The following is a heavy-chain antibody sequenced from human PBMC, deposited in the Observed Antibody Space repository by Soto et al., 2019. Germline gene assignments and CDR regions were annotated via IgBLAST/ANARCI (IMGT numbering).Heavy chain of an antibody. CDR1: GGTFSSYA. CDR3: ARTPVGATYYYYGMDV. V-gene: IGHV1-69*13. Sequence: ASVKVSCQASGGTFSSYAISWVRQAPGQGLEWMGGIIPIFGTANYAQKFQGRVTITADESTSTAYMELSSLRSEDTAVYYCARTPVGATYYYYGMDVWGQGTTVTVSS. J-gene: IGHJ6*02. CDR2: IIPIFGTA. D-gene: IGHD1-26*01.